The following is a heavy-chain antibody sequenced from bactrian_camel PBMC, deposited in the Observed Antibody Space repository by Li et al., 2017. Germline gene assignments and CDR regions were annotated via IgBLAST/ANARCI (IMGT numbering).Heavy chain of an antibody. CDR1: GHTYTIDV. Sequence: VQLVESGGGSVQAGGSLRLSCAASGHTYTIDVMAWFRQTPGKGRERVAYIWSGGDVNIVDDSVKGRFTISQDNAKNTVYLQMTSLKPEDTALYYCAARAYCPDTATMTRPGLYEYWGQGTQVTVS. V-gene: IGHV3S35*01. CDR3: AARAYCPDTATMTRPGLYEY. CDR2: IWSGGDVN. J-gene: IGHJ4*01. D-gene: IGHD4*01.